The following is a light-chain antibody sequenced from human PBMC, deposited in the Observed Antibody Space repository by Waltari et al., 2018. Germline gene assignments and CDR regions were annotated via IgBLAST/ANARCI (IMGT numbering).Light chain of an antibody. CDR2: DVT. CDR1: SNDLGAYNY. Sequence: QSALTQPTSTSGSPGQSITISCSGTSNDLGAYNYVSWYHQHSTKAPKLICYDVTSRPSGGSDRFSGSKSGNTASLTISGLQLDDEAYYFCASYTTTSLGVFGGGTKVTVL. CDR3: ASYTTTSLGV. J-gene: IGLJ3*02. V-gene: IGLV2-14*03.